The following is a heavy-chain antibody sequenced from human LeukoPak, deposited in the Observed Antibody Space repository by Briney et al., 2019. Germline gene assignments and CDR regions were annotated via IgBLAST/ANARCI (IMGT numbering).Heavy chain of an antibody. J-gene: IGHJ6*02. D-gene: IGHD6-6*01. CDR1: GFTFSSYA. CDR3: AKGSSSSGYYYYYGMDV. V-gene: IGHV3-23*01. Sequence: GGSLRLSCAASGFTFSSYAMSWVRQAPGKGVEWVSAISGSGGSTYYADSVKGRFTISRDNSKNTLYLQMNSLRAEDTAVYYCAKGSSSSGYYYYYGMDVWGQGTTVTVSS. CDR2: ISGSGGST.